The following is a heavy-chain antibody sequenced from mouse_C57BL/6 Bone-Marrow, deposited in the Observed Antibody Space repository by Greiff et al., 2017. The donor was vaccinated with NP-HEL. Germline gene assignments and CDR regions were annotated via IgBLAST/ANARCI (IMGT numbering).Heavy chain of an antibody. Sequence: EVQLQQSGAELVRPGASVKLSCTVSGFNIKDVYMHWVKQRPEQGLEWIGWIDPENGDTEYASKFQGKATITADTSSNTAYLQRSSLTSEDTAVYYCTTGGSSPYAMDYWGQGTLVTVSS. CDR3: TTGGSSPYAMDY. D-gene: IGHD1-1*01. V-gene: IGHV14-4*01. J-gene: IGHJ4*01. CDR1: GFNIKDVY. CDR2: IDPENGDT.